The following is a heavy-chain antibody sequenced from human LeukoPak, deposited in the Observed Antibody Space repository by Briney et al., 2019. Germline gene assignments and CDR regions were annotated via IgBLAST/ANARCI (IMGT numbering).Heavy chain of an antibody. V-gene: IGHV5-10-1*01. Sequence: PGESLKISCKGSGYSFTSYWISWVRQMPGKGLERMGRIDPSDSYTNYSPSFQGHVTISADKSISTAYLQWSSLKASDIAMYYCARRGDYETYYYYGMDVWGQGTTVTVSS. J-gene: IGHJ6*02. CDR1: GYSFTSYW. D-gene: IGHD4-17*01. CDR3: ARRGDYETYYYYGMDV. CDR2: IDPSDSYT.